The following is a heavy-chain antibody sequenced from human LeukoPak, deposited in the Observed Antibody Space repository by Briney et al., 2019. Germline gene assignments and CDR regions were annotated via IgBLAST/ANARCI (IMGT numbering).Heavy chain of an antibody. CDR2: ITWNRDNI. Sequence: GRSLRLFCTVSGFTFDDYAMHWVRHTPGKGLEWVAGITWNRDNIGYGDSVKGRFTISRDNVKNVLYLQMNSLRPEDTALYYCAKDLSSAITSALVLDVWGQGTTVIVS. CDR1: GFTFDDYA. CDR3: AKDLSSAITSALVLDV. V-gene: IGHV3-9*01. D-gene: IGHD3-22*01. J-gene: IGHJ6*02.